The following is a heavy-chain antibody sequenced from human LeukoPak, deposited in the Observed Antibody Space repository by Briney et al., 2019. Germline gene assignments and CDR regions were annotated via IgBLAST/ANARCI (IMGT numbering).Heavy chain of an antibody. J-gene: IGHJ4*02. Sequence: SETLSLTCTVSGGSISRYYWSWIRQPPGNGLEWIGYISYTGSTTYNSSLKSRVTISLDTSQNQFSLKLTSVTPADTAVYYCAKTAKYYYGSETYYFFEYWGQGTLVTVSS. CDR3: AKTAKYYYGSETYYFFEY. V-gene: IGHV4-59*01. CDR1: GGSISRYY. D-gene: IGHD3-10*01. CDR2: ISYTGST.